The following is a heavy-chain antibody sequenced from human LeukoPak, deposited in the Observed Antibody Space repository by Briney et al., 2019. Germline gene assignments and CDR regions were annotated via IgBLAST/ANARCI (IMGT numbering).Heavy chain of an antibody. Sequence: PGESLKISCKGSGYSFTSYWIGWVRPMPGKGLEWMGIIYPGDSDTRYSPSFPGQVTISADKSNSTAYLQWSSLKASYTAMYYCARRIVVVPAAMGGDFDYWGQGTLVTVSS. CDR1: GYSFTSYW. J-gene: IGHJ4*02. V-gene: IGHV5-51*01. D-gene: IGHD2-2*01. CDR3: ARRIVVVPAAMGGDFDY. CDR2: IYPGDSDT.